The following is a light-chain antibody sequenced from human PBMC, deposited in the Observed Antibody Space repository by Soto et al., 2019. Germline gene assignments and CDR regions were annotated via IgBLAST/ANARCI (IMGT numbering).Light chain of an antibody. CDR3: QQYNSYAVT. V-gene: IGKV1-5*01. CDR1: QSASTF. CDR2: DAS. Sequence: DIQMTQSPSTLSASVGDRVTITCRASQSASTFLAWYQQKPGQAPKLLIYDASTLQSGVPSRFSASGSGTEFALTISGLRPDDFAVYYCQQYNSYAVTFGQGTKVDI. J-gene: IGKJ1*01.